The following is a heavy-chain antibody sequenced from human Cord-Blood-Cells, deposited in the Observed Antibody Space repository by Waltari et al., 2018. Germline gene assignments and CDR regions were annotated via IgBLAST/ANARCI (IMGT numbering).Heavy chain of an antibody. CDR3: ARTSGWYAFDI. J-gene: IGHJ3*02. CDR2: ISSSSSYI. Sequence: EVQLVESGVGLVKPGGSLRLPRAASGFTFIGYRMSWARPAPGKGLEWVSSISSSSSYIYYADSVKGRFTISRDNAKNSLYLQMNSLRAEDTAVYYCARTSGWYAFDIWGQGTMVTVSS. V-gene: IGHV3-21*01. CDR1: GFTFIGYR. D-gene: IGHD6-19*01.